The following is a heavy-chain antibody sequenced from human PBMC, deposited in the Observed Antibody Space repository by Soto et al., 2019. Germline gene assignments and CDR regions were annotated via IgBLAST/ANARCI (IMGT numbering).Heavy chain of an antibody. D-gene: IGHD2-8*01. CDR1: VDSMSSFTY. J-gene: IGHJ4*02. V-gene: IGHV4-4*03. CDR2: IYQSGRT. Sequence: PQTLSLTCTVSVDSMSSFTYWTWVRQPPGKGLEWIGEIYQSGRTNYNPSLKSRVTISADTSNNQFSLRLSFVTAADTAVHNCARGLNTAMYSGHFDSGGQGTVVTVSS. CDR3: ARGLNTAMYSGHFDS.